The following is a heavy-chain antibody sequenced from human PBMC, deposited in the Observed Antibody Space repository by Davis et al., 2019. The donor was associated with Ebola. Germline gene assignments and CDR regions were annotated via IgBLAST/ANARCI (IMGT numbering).Heavy chain of an antibody. D-gene: IGHD3-3*01. CDR3: ASDLYDFWSGYYTGAFDY. Sequence: GGSLRLSCAASGFTFSSYSMNWVRQAPGKGLEWVSSISSSSSYIYYADSVKGRFTISRDNAKNSLYLQMNSLRDEDTAVYYCASDLYDFWSGYYTGAFDYWGQGTLVTVSS. J-gene: IGHJ4*02. V-gene: IGHV3-21*01. CDR1: GFTFSSYS. CDR2: ISSSSSYI.